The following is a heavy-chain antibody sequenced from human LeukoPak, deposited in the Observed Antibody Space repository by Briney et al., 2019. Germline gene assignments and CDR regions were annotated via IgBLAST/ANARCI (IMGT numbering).Heavy chain of an antibody. V-gene: IGHV3-23*01. J-gene: IGHJ4*02. Sequence: EGGSAISGSGGSTYYADSVKGRFTISRDNSKNTLYLQMNSLRAEDTAVYYCAKQVDTAEPFDYWGQGTLVTVSS. CDR2: ISGSGGST. CDR3: AKQVDTAEPFDY. D-gene: IGHD5-18*01.